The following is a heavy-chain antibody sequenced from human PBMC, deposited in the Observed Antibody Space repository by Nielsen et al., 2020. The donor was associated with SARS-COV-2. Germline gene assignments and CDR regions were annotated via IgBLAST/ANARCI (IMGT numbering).Heavy chain of an antibody. CDR1: GGSFSGYY. D-gene: IGHD2-15*01. CDR2: INHSGST. V-gene: IGHV4-34*01. Sequence: SETLSLTCAVYGGSFSGYYWSWIRQPPGKGLEWIGEINHSGSTNYNPSLKSRVTISVDTSKNQFSLKLSSVTAADTAVYYCARGRNIVVVVAATKSSPTFDYWGQGTLVTVSS. CDR3: ARGRNIVVVVAATKSSPTFDY. J-gene: IGHJ4*02.